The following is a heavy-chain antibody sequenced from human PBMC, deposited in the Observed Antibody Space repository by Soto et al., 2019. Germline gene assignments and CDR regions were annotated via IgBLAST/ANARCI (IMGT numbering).Heavy chain of an antibody. Sequence: DASVKVSCKASGYTFTGYYMHWVRQAPGQGLEWMGWINPNSGGTNYAQKFQGRVTMTRDTSISTAYMELSRLRSDDTAVYYCARGRHCSGGSCYSLYYYYGMDVWGQGNTVTVSS. D-gene: IGHD2-15*01. V-gene: IGHV1-2*02. CDR3: ARGRHCSGGSCYSLYYYYGMDV. J-gene: IGHJ6*02. CDR1: GYTFTGYY. CDR2: INPNSGGT.